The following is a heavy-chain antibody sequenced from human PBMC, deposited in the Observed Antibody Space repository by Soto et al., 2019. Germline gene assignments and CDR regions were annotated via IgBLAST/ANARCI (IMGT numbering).Heavy chain of an antibody. D-gene: IGHD4-17*01. J-gene: IGHJ4*02. CDR1: GGTFSNYC. CDR2: IIPILGII. CDR3: ETWGTPDYGGTEWDGF. V-gene: IGHV1-69*04. Sequence: QVQLVQSGAEVKKPGSSVKVSCKASGGTFSNYCITWVRQAPGQGLEWMGRIIPILGIIDYSPKSQGRVTMTADKSSNTAYMELSSLTFDDTAVYYCETWGTPDYGGTEWDGFWGQGTLVTVSS.